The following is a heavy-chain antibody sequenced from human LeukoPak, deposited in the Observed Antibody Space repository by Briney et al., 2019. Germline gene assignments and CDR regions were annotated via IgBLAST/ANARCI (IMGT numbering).Heavy chain of an antibody. CDR2: IYYSGRT. J-gene: IGHJ4*02. CDR1: GGSVNSGDYY. V-gene: IGHV4-31*03. CDR3: ARSSDYGDYD. Sequence: SETLSLTCTVSGGSVNSGDYYWTWIRQHPGKGLEWLGYIYYSGRTYYNPSLKSRITISLDTSKNQFSLNLTSVSAADTAFYFCARSSDYGDYDWGQGTLFTVSS. D-gene: IGHD4-17*01.